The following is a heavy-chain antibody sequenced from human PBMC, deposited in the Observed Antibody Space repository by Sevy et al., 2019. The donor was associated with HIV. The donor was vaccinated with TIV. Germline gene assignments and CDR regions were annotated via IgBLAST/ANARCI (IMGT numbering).Heavy chain of an antibody. D-gene: IGHD2-15*01. CDR2: IYYSGTT. CDR1: NASISSSSYY. J-gene: IGHJ5*02. V-gene: IGHV4-39*01. Sequence: SETLSLTCSVSNASISSSSYYWGWVRQPPGKALEWIGIIYYSGTTYYSPSHKSRVTISVDTSKNQFFLDLRSMTATDTAVYYSVRHSDSRRLSWLDTWGQGILVTVSS. CDR3: VRHSDSRRLSWLDT.